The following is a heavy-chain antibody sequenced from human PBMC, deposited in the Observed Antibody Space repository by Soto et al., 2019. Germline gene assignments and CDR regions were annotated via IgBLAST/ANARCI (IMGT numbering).Heavy chain of an antibody. CDR1: GYTFTSYA. CDR2: MNPNSGNT. J-gene: IGHJ4*02. CDR3: ASSGGGWYLY. D-gene: IGHD6-19*01. V-gene: IGHV1-8*01. Sequence: QGQLVQSGAEVKKPGASVKVSCKASGYTFTSYAINWVRQATGQGLEWMGWMNPNSGNTGYAQTFQGKVTMTRNTAITTDYIELSRLRSEDTAVYYCASSGGGWYLYWGQGTLVTVSS.